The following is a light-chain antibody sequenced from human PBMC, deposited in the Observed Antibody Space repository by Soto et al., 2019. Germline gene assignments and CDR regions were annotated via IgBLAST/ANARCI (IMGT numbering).Light chain of an antibody. CDR2: GAS. J-gene: IGKJ1*01. Sequence: EIVLTQSPGTLSLSPGERATLSCRASQSVSSSYLAWYQQKPGQAPRLLIYGASSRATGIPDRFSGSGSGTDFTLTISRLEPEDFAVYYCQQHGMSPGTFGQGTKVEIK. CDR3: QQHGMSPGT. V-gene: IGKV3-20*01. CDR1: QSVSSSY.